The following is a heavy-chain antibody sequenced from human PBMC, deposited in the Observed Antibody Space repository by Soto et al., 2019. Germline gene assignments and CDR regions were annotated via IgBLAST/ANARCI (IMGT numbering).Heavy chain of an antibody. V-gene: IGHV3-15*01. J-gene: IGHJ6*02. D-gene: IGHD4-17*01. CDR3: TTDDYGDYGYYYGMDV. Sequence: AEGSLRLSCAASGFTFSNAWMSWVRQAPGKGLEWVGRIKSKTDGGTTDYAAPVKGRFTISRDDSKNTLYLQMNSLKTEDTAVYYCTTDDYGDYGYYYGMDVWGQGTTVTVSS. CDR1: GFTFSNAW. CDR2: IKSKTDGGTT.